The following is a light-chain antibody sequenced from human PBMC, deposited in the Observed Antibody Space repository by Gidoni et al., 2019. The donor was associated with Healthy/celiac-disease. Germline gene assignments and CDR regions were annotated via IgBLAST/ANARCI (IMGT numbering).Light chain of an antibody. CDR2: DAS. V-gene: IGKV3-11*01. CDR3: QQRSNWPRSS. J-gene: IGKJ2*04. CDR1: QSVSSY. Sequence: EIVLTQSPATLSLSPGERATLSCRASQSVSSYLAWYQQKPGQAPRLLIYDASNRATGIPARFSGSGSGTDFTLTISSLEPEDFAVYYCQQRSNWPRSSFXQXTKLXIK.